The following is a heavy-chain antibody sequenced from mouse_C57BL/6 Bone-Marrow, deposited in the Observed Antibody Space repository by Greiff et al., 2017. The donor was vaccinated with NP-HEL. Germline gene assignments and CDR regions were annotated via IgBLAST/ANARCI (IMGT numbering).Heavy chain of an antibody. J-gene: IGHJ4*01. V-gene: IGHV14-4*01. CDR2: IDPENGDT. CDR3: TTITTVVSPYAMDY. Sequence: VQLKQSGAELVRPGASVKLSCTASGFNITDDYMHWVKQRPEQGLAWIGWIDPENGDTEYASKFQGKATITADTSSNTAYLQLSSLTSEDTAVYYCTTITTVVSPYAMDYWGQGTSVTVSS. D-gene: IGHD1-1*01. CDR1: GFNITDDY.